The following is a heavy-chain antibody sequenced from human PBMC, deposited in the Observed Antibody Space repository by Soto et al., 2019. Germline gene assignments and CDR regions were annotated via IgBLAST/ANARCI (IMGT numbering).Heavy chain of an antibody. Sequence: PGGSLRLSCTVSGFAFNNYGINWIRQAPGKGLEWVSYISTGGSTIFYADSVKGRFTISRDNDKNSLSLQMDSLRADDTGVYYCARGSPQFWQLFDNWGQGALVTVSS. CDR1: GFAFNNYG. J-gene: IGHJ4*02. D-gene: IGHD3-3*01. V-gene: IGHV3-11*01. CDR3: ARGSPQFWQLFDN. CDR2: ISTGGSTI.